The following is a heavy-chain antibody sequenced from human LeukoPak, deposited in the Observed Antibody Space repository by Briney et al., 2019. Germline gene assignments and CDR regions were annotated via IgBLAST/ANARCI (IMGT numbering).Heavy chain of an antibody. CDR2: ISSSSSYI. CDR1: GFTFSSYS. Sequence: GGSLRLSCAASGFTFSSYSMNWVRQAPGKGLEWVSSISSSSSYIYYADSVKGRFTIPRDNAKNSLYLQMNSLRAEDTAVYYCARDTSATVAIDYWGQGTLVTVSS. J-gene: IGHJ4*02. CDR3: ARDTSATVAIDY. V-gene: IGHV3-21*01. D-gene: IGHD4-23*01.